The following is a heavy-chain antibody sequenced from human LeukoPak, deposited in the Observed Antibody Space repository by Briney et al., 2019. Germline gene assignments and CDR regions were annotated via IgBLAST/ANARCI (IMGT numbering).Heavy chain of an antibody. Sequence: GGSLRLSCAASGFTFSDYYMSWIRQAPGKGLEWVAVISYDGSNKYYADSVKGRFTISRDNSKNTLYLQMNSLRAEDTAVYYCARVRDYYYMDVWGKGTTVTVSS. CDR3: ARVRDYYYMDV. V-gene: IGHV3-30-3*01. CDR2: ISYDGSNK. CDR1: GFTFSDYY. J-gene: IGHJ6*03.